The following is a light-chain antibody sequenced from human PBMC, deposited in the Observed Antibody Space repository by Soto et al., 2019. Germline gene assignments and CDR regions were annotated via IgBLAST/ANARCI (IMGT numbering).Light chain of an antibody. V-gene: IGLV2-8*01. CDR3: SSYAGSSNV. CDR2: EVN. CDR1: SSDGGGYNY. Sequence: QSALTQPPSASGSPGQSVAISCTGTSSDGGGYNYVSWYQQHPGKAPKLMIYEVNKRPSGVPDPFSGSKSGNPASLTVSGLQAEDEADYYCSSYAGSSNVFGTGTKVTVL. J-gene: IGLJ1*01.